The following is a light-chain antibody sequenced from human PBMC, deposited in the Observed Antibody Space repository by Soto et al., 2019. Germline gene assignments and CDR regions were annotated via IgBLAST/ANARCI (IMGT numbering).Light chain of an antibody. CDR1: QNVYNN. CDR2: QQP. V-gene: IGKV3-15*01. Sequence: ETVMTQSPAALSVSPGERATLSCRASQNVYNNLAWYQHKPGPAPRLLIYQQPSRATGIPARFSGSGSGTEFPPTISSLQFEDFAVYYCQQYNEWPLTFGGGTKVEIK. CDR3: QQYNEWPLT. J-gene: IGKJ4*01.